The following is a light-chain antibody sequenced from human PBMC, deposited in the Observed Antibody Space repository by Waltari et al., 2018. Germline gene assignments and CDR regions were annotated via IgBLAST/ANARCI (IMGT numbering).Light chain of an antibody. J-gene: IGLJ2*01. CDR2: DDS. Sequence: SYVLTQPPSVSVAPRQTARITCGGNNIGSKSVHWYQQKPGQAPVLVVYDDSYRPSGIPERFSGSNSGNTATLTISRVEAGDEADYYCQVWDSSSDQEVFGGGTKLTVL. CDR1: NIGSKS. V-gene: IGLV3-21*02. CDR3: QVWDSSSDQEV.